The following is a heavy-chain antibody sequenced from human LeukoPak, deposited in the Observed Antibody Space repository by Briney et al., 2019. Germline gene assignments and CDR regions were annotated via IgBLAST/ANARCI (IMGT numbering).Heavy chain of an antibody. CDR3: ARGAAGYSYG. D-gene: IGHD5-18*01. Sequence: PSETLSLTCTVSGGSISSYYWSWIRQPPGKGLEWIGHIYYSGSTNYNPSHKSRVTISIDTSKNQFSLRLNSVTAADTAAYYCARGAAGYSYGWGQGTLVTVSS. CDR1: GGSISSYY. V-gene: IGHV4-59*01. J-gene: IGHJ4*02. CDR2: IYYSGST.